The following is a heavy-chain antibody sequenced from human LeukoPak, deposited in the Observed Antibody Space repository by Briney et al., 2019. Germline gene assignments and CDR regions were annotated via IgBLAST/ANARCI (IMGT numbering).Heavy chain of an antibody. CDR1: GFTFSSYA. CDR3: VKRLWFGELLYGPFDY. Sequence: GGSLRLSCSASGFTFSSYAMHWVRQAPGKGLEYVSAISSNGGSTYYADSVKGRFTISRDNSKNTLYLQMGSLRAEDTAVYYCVKRLWFGELLYGPFDYWGQGTLVTVSS. D-gene: IGHD3-10*01. J-gene: IGHJ4*02. CDR2: ISSNGGST. V-gene: IGHV3-64D*06.